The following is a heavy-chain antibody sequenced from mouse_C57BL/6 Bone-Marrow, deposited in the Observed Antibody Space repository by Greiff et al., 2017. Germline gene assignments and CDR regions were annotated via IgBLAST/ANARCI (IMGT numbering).Heavy chain of an antibody. V-gene: IGHV1-42*01. CDR2: ITPSTGGT. D-gene: IGHD1-1*01. J-gene: IGHJ4*01. CDR1: GYSFTGYY. CDR3: AREFSYYGSSGGMDY. Sequence: EVKLMESGPELVKPGASVKISCKASGYSFTGYYMNWVKQSPEKSLEWIGEITPSTGGTTYNQKFKAKATLTVDKSSSTAYMQLKSLTSEDSAVYDCAREFSYYGSSGGMDYWGQGTSVTVSS.